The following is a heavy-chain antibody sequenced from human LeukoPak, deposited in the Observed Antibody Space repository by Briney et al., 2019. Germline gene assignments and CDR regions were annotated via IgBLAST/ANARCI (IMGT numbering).Heavy chain of an antibody. Sequence: PGRSLRLSCAASGFTFRSYGMQWVRQAPGKGLEWVAIIWYDGSKKYYADSVKGRFTISRDNSKNTLYLQMNSLRAEDTAVYYCARGAGHDIRGLITYYFDDWGQGTLVTVSS. J-gene: IGHJ4*02. CDR1: GFTFRSYG. D-gene: IGHD3-10*01. CDR3: ARGAGHDIRGLITYYFDD. CDR2: IWYDGSKK. V-gene: IGHV3-33*01.